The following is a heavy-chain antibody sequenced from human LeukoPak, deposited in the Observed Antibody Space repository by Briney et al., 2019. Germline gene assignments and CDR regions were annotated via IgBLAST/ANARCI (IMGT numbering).Heavy chain of an antibody. Sequence: SETLSLTCSVSGGSISSSSYYWGWIRQPPGKGMELIGSSYYSGSTYYNPALKSRLTISLDPSKTQFSMKLSSVTAADTAVYYCARPGNAFDIWGQGTMVTVSS. CDR2: SYYSGST. CDR3: ARPGNAFDI. D-gene: IGHD3-10*01. CDR1: GGSISSSSYY. V-gene: IGHV4-39*07. J-gene: IGHJ3*02.